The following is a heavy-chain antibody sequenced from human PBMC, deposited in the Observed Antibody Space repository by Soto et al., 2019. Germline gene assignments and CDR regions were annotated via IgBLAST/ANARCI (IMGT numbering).Heavy chain of an antibody. CDR3: AKDVEDCISTSCNSGYYGMDV. D-gene: IGHD2-2*01. CDR1: GFTFSNYG. CDR2: ISYHGSNK. J-gene: IGHJ6*02. V-gene: IGHV3-30*18. Sequence: QVQLVESGGDVVQPGRSLRLSCAASGFTFSNYGIHWVRQAPGKGLEWVAAISYHGSNKRYVDSVNGRFTISRDNSMNTVYLQMNSLRPEDTALYYCAKDVEDCISTSCNSGYYGMDVWGQGTTVTVSS.